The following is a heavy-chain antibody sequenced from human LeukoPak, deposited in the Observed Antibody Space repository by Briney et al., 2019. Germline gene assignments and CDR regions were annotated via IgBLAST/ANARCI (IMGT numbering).Heavy chain of an antibody. CDR2: IIPIFGTA. CDR1: GGTISSYA. CDR3: ATHIKAAAGTEP. V-gene: IGHV1-69*06. D-gene: IGHD6-13*01. Sequence: ASVKVSCKASGGTISSYAISWVRQAPGQGLESMGRIIPIFGTANYAQKFQGRVTITADKSTSTAYMELSSLRSEDTAVYYCATHIKAAAGTEPWGQGTQVTVSS. J-gene: IGHJ5*02.